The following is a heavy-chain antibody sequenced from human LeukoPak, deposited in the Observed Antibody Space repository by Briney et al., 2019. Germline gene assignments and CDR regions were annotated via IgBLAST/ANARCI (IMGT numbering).Heavy chain of an antibody. J-gene: IGHJ2*01. CDR1: GFIFNSHW. CDR2: IRQDGDEK. Sequence: PGGSLRLSCAGSGFIFNSHWMTWVRQAPGMGLEWVGNIRQDGDEKFYADSVRGRFTISRDNAKNSLYPHLNSLRAEDTAIYYCARVRTEWYIDLWGRGTLVTVSP. D-gene: IGHD2-8*02. CDR3: ARVRTEWYIDL. V-gene: IGHV3-7*01.